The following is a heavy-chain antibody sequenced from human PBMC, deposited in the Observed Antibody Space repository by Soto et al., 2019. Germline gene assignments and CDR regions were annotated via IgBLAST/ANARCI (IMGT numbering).Heavy chain of an antibody. Sequence: HLVESGGGLVQPGGSLRLSCAASGFSFSHYWMHWVRQAPGKGLVWVSRIYFDGITTNYADSVKGRLTVSRDNAKNTVYLHVNTLRDDDTAVYYCARGGAMGVDYWGQGTLVTVSS. V-gene: IGHV3-74*01. CDR1: GFSFSHYW. D-gene: IGHD1-26*01. CDR3: ARGGAMGVDY. CDR2: IYFDGITT. J-gene: IGHJ4*02.